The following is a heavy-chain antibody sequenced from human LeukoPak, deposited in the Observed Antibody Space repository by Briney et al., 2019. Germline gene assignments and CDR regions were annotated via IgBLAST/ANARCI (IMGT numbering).Heavy chain of an antibody. D-gene: IGHD3-22*01. Sequence: GGSLRLSSSASGFTISRYEMNLIRQAPGKGLEWVSYISSSGSLIYYADSVKGRFTISRDNAKNSLYLQMNSLRDEDTAVYYCARVCRDSSGNGVFEIWGEGRMVTVSS. V-gene: IGHV3-48*03. J-gene: IGHJ3*02. CDR3: ARVCRDSSGNGVFEI. CDR2: ISSSGSLI. CDR1: GFTISRYE.